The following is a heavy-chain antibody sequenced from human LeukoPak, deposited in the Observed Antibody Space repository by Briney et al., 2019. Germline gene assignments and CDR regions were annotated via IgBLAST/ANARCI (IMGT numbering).Heavy chain of an antibody. Sequence: GGSLRLSCAASGFTFSSYAVNWVRQAPGKGLEWVSLITATGGSTYYADSVKGRFTISRDNSKNTLYLQMNSLRAEDTAVYYCAKGSFTSWFRELMSPDYWGQGTLVTVSS. CDR3: AKGSFTSWFRELMSPDY. D-gene: IGHD3-10*01. CDR1: GFTFSSYA. J-gene: IGHJ4*02. CDR2: ITATGGST. V-gene: IGHV3-23*01.